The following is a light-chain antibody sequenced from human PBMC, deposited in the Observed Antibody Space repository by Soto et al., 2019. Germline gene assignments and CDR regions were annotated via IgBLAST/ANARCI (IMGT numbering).Light chain of an antibody. J-gene: IGLJ1*01. CDR1: SSDVGNYIF. CDR2: DIN. CDR3: VSYTTSASYV. V-gene: IGLV2-14*01. Sequence: QSALTQPVSVSGSPGQSITISCTGTSSDVGNYIFVSWYRQHPGKAPKLMIYDINNRPSGVSNRFSGSKSGNTASLTISGLQAEDEADYYCVSYTTSASYVFGTGTKVTVL.